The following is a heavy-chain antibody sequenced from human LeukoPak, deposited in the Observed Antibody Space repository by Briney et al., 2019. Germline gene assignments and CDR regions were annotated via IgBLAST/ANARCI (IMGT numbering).Heavy chain of an antibody. D-gene: IGHD3-22*01. CDR1: GFTFSNYA. Sequence: GGSLRLSFAASGFTFSNYAIHWVRQAPGKGLDWVALISYDGSNKYYADSVKGRFTISRDNSKNTLYLQMNSLRADDTAVYYCAREDSSGYYYFDYWGQGTLVTVSS. V-gene: IGHV3-30*01. CDR2: ISYDGSNK. CDR3: AREDSSGYYYFDY. J-gene: IGHJ4*02.